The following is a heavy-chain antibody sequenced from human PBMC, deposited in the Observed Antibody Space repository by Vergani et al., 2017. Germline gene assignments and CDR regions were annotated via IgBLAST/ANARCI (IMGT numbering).Heavy chain of an antibody. CDR1: GFTFTSSA. J-gene: IGHJ4*02. V-gene: IGHV1-58*01. D-gene: IGHD6-19*01. CDR3: AAEHRRGIAVAGSYXFDY. Sequence: QMQLVQSGPEVKKPGTSVKVSCKASGFTFTSSAVQWVRQARGQRLEWIGWIVVGSGNTNYAQKFQERVTITRDMSTSTAYMELSSRRSEDTAVYYCAAEHRRGIAVAGSYXFDYWGQGTLVTVSS. CDR2: IVVGSGNT.